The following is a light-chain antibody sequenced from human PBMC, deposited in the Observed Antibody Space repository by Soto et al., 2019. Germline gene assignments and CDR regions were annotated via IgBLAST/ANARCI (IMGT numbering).Light chain of an antibody. J-gene: IGLJ2*01. CDR2: GNS. CDR3: QSHASSLSVV. V-gene: IGLV1-40*01. CDR1: SSNIGGNT. Sequence: QSVLTQPPSLSGTPGQRVTISCSGSSSNIGGNTVHWYQHLPGTAPKLLIYGNSNRPSGVPDRFSGSKSGTSASLAITGLQAEDEADYYCQSHASSLSVVFGGGTKLTVL.